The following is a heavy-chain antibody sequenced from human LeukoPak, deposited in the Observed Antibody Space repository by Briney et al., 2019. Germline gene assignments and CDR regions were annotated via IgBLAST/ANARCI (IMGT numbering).Heavy chain of an antibody. Sequence: PSETLSLTCTVSGGSISSYFWSWIRQPPGKGLEWIGYMYYSGSTNYNPSLKSRVTISVDTSKKQFSLKLSSVTAADTAVYYCACYSGSYRGFDFWGQGTLVTVSS. D-gene: IGHD1-26*01. CDR2: MYYSGST. CDR3: ACYSGSYRGFDF. CDR1: GGSISSYF. V-gene: IGHV4-59*08. J-gene: IGHJ4*02.